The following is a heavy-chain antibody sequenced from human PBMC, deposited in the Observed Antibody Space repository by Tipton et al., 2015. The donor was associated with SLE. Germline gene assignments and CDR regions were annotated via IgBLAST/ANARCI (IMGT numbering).Heavy chain of an antibody. CDR3: ASGGYYGSGSYYGGWFDP. D-gene: IGHD3-10*01. CDR2: VYSSGST. J-gene: IGHJ5*02. Sequence: TLSLTCTVSGGSIRPYYWSWIRQPPGKGLEWIGYVYSSGSTNYNPALKSRVTISVDTSKNQFSLHLRSMTAADTAVYYCASGGYYGSGSYYGGWFDPWGQGTLVTVSS. V-gene: IGHV4-4*08. CDR1: GGSIRPYY.